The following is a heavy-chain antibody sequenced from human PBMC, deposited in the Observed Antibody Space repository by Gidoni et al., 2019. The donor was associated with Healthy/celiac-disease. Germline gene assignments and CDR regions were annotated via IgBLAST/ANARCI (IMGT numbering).Heavy chain of an antibody. D-gene: IGHD5-12*01. Sequence: QLQLQESGPGLVKPSETLSLTCTVSGGSISSSSYYWGWIRQPPGKGLEWIGSIYYSGSTYYNPSLKSRVTISVDTSKNQFSLKLSSVTAADTAVYYCAVGLQLRAFDIWGQGTMVTVSS. CDR3: AVGLQLRAFDI. CDR1: GGSISSSSYY. J-gene: IGHJ3*02. CDR2: IYYSGST. V-gene: IGHV4-39*01.